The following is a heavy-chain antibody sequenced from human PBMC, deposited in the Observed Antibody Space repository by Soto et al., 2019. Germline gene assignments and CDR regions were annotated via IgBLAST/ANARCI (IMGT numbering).Heavy chain of an antibody. D-gene: IGHD6-19*01. CDR2: INPNSGGT. V-gene: IGHV1-2*02. CDR3: ARLGYSSGPDSDY. CDR1: GYTFTGYY. Sequence: ASVKVSCKASGYTFTGYYMHWVRQAPGQGLEWMGWINPNSGGTNYAQKFQGRVTITADESTSTAYMELSSLRSEDTAVYYCARLGYSSGPDSDYWGQGTLVTVSS. J-gene: IGHJ4*02.